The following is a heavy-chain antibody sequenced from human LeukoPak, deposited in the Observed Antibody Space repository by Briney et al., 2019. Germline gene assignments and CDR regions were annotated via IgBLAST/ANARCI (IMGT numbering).Heavy chain of an antibody. J-gene: IGHJ6*02. CDR3: ATLGTSITMVRGVSELDV. CDR1: GYTFTGYY. V-gene: IGHV1-2*02. Sequence: ASVKVSCKASGYTFTGYYMHWVRRAPGQGLEWMGWINPNSGGTNYAQKFQGRVTMTRDTSISTAYMELSRLRSDDTAVYYCATLGTSITMVRGVSELDVWGQGTTVTVSS. CDR2: INPNSGGT. D-gene: IGHD3-10*01.